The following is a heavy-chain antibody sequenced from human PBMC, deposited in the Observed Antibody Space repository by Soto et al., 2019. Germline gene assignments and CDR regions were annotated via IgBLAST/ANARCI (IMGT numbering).Heavy chain of an antibody. CDR3: ARDRITTRGDAFDL. Sequence: QVQLVQSGAEVRKPGSSVKVSCKAPGGTFSTYIISWVRQAPGQGLEWMGRIIPIPDITNYAQKFQGRVTVTADRXTSTAYMELTSLKSEDTAVYYCARDRITTRGDAFDLWGQGTMVTVSS. CDR2: IIPIPDIT. CDR1: GGTFSTYI. J-gene: IGHJ3*01. D-gene: IGHD3-3*01. V-gene: IGHV1-69*08.